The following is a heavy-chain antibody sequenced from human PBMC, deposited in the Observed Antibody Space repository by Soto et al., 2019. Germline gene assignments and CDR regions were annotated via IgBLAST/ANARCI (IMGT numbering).Heavy chain of an antibody. CDR3: ASAVTWGLAV. CDR1: GFTFSLYS. V-gene: IGHV3-48*02. D-gene: IGHD3-10*01. CDR2: ISRSSTGI. Sequence: EVQLVESGGGLVQPGGSLRLSCAASGFTFSLYSMSWGRQAPRKGLEWVSYISRSSTGIHYADSVKGRFTISRDDATNSMHLQMNSLRDGDTAVYYCASAVTWGLAVWGQGTTVSISS. J-gene: IGHJ6*02.